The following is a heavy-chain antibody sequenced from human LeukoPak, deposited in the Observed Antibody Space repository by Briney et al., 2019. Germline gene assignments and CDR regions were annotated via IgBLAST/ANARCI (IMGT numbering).Heavy chain of an antibody. J-gene: IGHJ4*02. CDR3: VRDPDALDY. V-gene: IGHV3-48*02. CDR1: GFNFSSYS. Sequence: PGGSLRLSCAASGFNFSSYSMNWVRQAPGKGLEWVSYIRSSGSPIYYADSVKGRFTISRDNAKNSLYLQMNSLRDEDTAVYYCVRDPDALDYWGQGTPVTVSS. CDR2: IRSSGSPI.